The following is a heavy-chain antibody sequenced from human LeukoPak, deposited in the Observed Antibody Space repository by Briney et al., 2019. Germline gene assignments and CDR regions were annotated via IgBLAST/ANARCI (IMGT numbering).Heavy chain of an antibody. D-gene: IGHD3-22*01. V-gene: IGHV3-23*01. Sequence: GGSLRLSCAASGFTFSSYAMSWVRQAPGKGLEWVSAISGSGGSTYYEDSVKGRFTISRDNSENTLYLQMNSLRAEDTAVYYCAHQKGYSYYFDYWGQGTLVTVSS. CDR2: ISGSGGST. CDR3: AHQKGYSYYFDY. J-gene: IGHJ4*02. CDR1: GFTFSSYA.